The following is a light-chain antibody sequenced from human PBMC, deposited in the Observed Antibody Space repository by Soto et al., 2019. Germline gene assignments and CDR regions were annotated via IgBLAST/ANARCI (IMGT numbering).Light chain of an antibody. J-gene: IGLJ3*02. CDR1: TGAVTSGYD. CDR3: LLHFTKGWV. Sequence: QTVVTQEPSLTVSPGGTGTLTCASSTGAVTSGYDPNWFQQKPGQAPRALIYSTNNKYSWTPARFSGSLLGGKAALTLSAVQPDDEADYYCLLHFTKGWVFGGGTKLTVL. CDR2: STN. V-gene: IGLV7-43*01.